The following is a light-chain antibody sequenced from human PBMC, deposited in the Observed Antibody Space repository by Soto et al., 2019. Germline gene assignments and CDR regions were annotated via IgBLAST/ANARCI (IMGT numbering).Light chain of an antibody. CDR3: QQRTNWPPWT. V-gene: IGKV3-11*01. J-gene: IGKJ1*01. Sequence: EIVLTQSPATLSFFAXXXAXXSXRASQSIGSSLAWYQQRPGQAPRLLIYDASKRATGIPARFSGSGSGTVFTLTIGSLEPEDFAFYYCQQRTNWPPWTFGQGTKVDIK. CDR2: DAS. CDR1: QSIGSS.